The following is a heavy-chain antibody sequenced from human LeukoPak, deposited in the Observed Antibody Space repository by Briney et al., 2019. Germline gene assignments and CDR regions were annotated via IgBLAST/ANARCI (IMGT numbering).Heavy chain of an antibody. V-gene: IGHV3-23*01. CDR3: AKLLTGRPSGYMDV. CDR1: GFIFSNFA. J-gene: IGHJ6*03. CDR2: ISGNGGST. Sequence: GGSLRLSCAASGFIFSNFAMSWVRQAPGKGLEWVAGISGNGGSTSYAGSVKGRFNISRVNPKKTVDLQMNNLRAEDTAVYYCAKLLTGRPSGYMDVWGKGTTVSVSS. D-gene: IGHD6-6*01.